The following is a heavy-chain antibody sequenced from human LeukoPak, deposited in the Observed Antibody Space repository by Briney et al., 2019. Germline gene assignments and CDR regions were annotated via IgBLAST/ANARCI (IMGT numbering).Heavy chain of an antibody. CDR1: GGSISSYY. CDR3: ARDGEREAIAVAGKPSYNWFDP. Sequence: SETLSLTCTVSGGSISSYYWSWIRQPAGKGLEWIGRIYTSGSTNYNPSLKSRVTMSVDTSKNQFSLKLSSVTAADTAVYYCARDGEREAIAVAGKPSYNWFDPWGQGTLVTVSS. J-gene: IGHJ5*02. D-gene: IGHD6-19*01. V-gene: IGHV4-4*07. CDR2: IYTSGST.